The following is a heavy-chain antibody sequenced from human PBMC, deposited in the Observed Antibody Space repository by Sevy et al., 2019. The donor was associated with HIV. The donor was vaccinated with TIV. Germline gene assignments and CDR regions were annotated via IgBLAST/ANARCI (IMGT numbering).Heavy chain of an antibody. CDR3: ARGRRLGYDFWSGQYNWFDP. Sequence: SETLSLTCAVYGGSFSGYYWSWIRQPPGKGLEWMGEINHSGSTNYNPSLKSRVTISVDTSKNQFSLKLSSVTAADTAVYYCARGRRLGYDFWSGQYNWFDPWGQGTLVTVSS. J-gene: IGHJ5*02. V-gene: IGHV4-34*01. CDR1: GGSFSGYY. D-gene: IGHD3-3*01. CDR2: INHSGST.